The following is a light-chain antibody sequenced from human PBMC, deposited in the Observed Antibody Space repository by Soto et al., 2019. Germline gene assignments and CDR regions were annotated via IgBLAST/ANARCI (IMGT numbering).Light chain of an antibody. CDR2: KAS. CDR3: QQFNSYSRT. V-gene: IGKV1-5*03. CDR1: QSISTW. Sequence: DIQMTQSPSTLSASVGDRVTITCRASQSISTWLAWYQQKPGKAPKLLIYKASTLESGVPSRFSGSGSGTEFTLTISSLQPGDFATYYCQQFNSYSRTFGQGTKVEIK. J-gene: IGKJ1*01.